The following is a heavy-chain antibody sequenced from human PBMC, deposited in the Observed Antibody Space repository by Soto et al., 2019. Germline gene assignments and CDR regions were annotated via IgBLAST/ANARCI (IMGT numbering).Heavy chain of an antibody. V-gene: IGHV1-18*01. D-gene: IGHD2-2*01. CDR3: ARNNDIVLVPVYYYYGMDV. CDR2: ISAYNGNT. J-gene: IGHJ6*02. CDR1: GYTFTSYG. Sequence: QVQLVQSGAEVKKPGASVKVSCKASGYTFTSYGISWVRQAPGQGLEWMGWISAYNGNTNYAQKLQGRVTMTTDTSTSTAYMELRSLRSDDTAVYYCARNNDIVLVPVYYYYGMDVWGQGTTVTVSS.